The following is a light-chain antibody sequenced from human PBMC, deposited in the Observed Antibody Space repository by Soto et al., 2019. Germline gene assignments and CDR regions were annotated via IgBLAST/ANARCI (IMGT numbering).Light chain of an antibody. CDR3: SSYASSSPFV. V-gene: IGLV2-14*01. Sequence: QSVLTQPASVSGSPGQSITISCTGTGSDVGGYKYVSWYQQLPGKAPKLMIYGVSYRPSGVSDRFSGSKSGNTASLIISGLQAEDEADYYCSSYASSSPFVFATGTKLTVL. CDR2: GVS. CDR1: GSDVGGYKY. J-gene: IGLJ1*01.